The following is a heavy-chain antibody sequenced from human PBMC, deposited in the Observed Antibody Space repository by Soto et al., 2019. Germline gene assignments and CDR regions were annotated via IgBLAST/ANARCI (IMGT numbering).Heavy chain of an antibody. J-gene: IGHJ6*02. V-gene: IGHV4-31*03. CDR3: ARDHRSLGDYYGIDV. Sequence: SETLFLTCSVSGDSIISSGFYWSWIRQHPGKALEWIGYIHYTGSTSYNPSLKSRLAISLDASKNQFSLSLSSVTSADTAVYYCARDHRSLGDYYGIDVWGQGTTVTVSS. CDR1: GDSIISSGFY. CDR2: IHYTGST. D-gene: IGHD3-10*01.